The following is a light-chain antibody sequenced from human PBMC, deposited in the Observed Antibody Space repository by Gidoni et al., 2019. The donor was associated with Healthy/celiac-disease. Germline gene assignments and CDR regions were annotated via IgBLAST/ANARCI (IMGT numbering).Light chain of an antibody. J-gene: IGKJ2*01. CDR3: QQRSNWPPMYT. CDR1: QSVSSY. CDR2: DAS. Sequence: ELLLTLSPATLSLSPGERATLSCRASQSVSSYLAWYQQKPGQAPRLLIYDASNRATGIPARFSGSGSGTDFTLTIRSLEPEDFAVYYCQQRSNWPPMYTFGQGTKLEIK. V-gene: IGKV3-11*01.